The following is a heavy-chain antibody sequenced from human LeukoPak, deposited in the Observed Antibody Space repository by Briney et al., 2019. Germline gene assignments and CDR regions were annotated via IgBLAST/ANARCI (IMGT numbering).Heavy chain of an antibody. V-gene: IGHV4-34*01. CDR1: GGSFSGYY. CDR3: ATKEGLLWFGELFPIRSGMDV. Sequence: KPSETLSLTCAVYGGSFSGYYWSWIRQPPGKGLEWIGEINHSGSTNYNPSLKSRVTISVDTSKNQFSLKLSSVTAADTAVYYCATKEGLLWFGELFPIRSGMDVWGQGTTVTVSS. J-gene: IGHJ6*02. D-gene: IGHD3-10*01. CDR2: INHSGST.